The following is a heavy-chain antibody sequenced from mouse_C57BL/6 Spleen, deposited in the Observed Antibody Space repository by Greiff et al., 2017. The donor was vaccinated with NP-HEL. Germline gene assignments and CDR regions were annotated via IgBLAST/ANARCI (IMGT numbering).Heavy chain of an antibody. CDR3: ARDSSGYVYAMDY. V-gene: IGHV5-17*01. J-gene: IGHJ4*01. CDR2: ISSGSSTI. CDR1: GFTFSDYG. Sequence: EVQRVESGGGLVKPGGSLKLSCAASGFTFSDYGMHWVRQAPEKGLEWVAYISSGSSTIYYADTVKGRFTISRDNAKKNLFLQMTSLRSEDTAMYYCARDSSGYVYAMDYWGQGTSVTVSS. D-gene: IGHD3-2*02.